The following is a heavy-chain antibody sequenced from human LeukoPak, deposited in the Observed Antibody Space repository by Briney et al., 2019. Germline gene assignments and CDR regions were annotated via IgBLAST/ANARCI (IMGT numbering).Heavy chain of an antibody. CDR2: ISAYNGNT. CDR1: GYTFTSYG. CDR3: ARDRLLGYNWFDP. J-gene: IGHJ5*02. Sequence: ASVKVFCKASGYTFTSYGISWVRQAPGQGLEWMGWISAYNGNTNYAQKLQGRVTMTTDTSTSTPYMELRSLRSDDTAVYYCARDRLLGYNWFDPWGQGTLVTVSS. V-gene: IGHV1-18*01. D-gene: IGHD2-21*02.